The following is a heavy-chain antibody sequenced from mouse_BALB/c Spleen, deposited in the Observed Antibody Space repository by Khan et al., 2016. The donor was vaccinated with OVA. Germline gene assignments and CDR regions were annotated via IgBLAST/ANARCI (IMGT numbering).Heavy chain of an antibody. D-gene: IGHD1-1*01. CDR2: IYPGDGRT. Sequence: QVQLKQSGPELVKPGASVKMSYKASGDTFRAYYIHWVKQRPGQGLEWIGWIYPGDGRTKYNEKFKGTTTLTADKSPSTAYMLLSSLTSEDSAIYFCAISYYGSFWYFDVWGAGTTVTVSS. CDR1: GDTFRAYY. V-gene: IGHV1S56*01. CDR3: AISYYGSFWYFDV. J-gene: IGHJ1*01.